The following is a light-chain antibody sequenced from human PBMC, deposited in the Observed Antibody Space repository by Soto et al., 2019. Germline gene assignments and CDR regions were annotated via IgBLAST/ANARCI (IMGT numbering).Light chain of an antibody. CDR2: YIS. CDR1: QSAGNF. Sequence: EIVLTQSPGTLSLSPGERATLSCRASQSAGNFLAWYQQKPGQAPRLLIYYISTRATGIPARFSGSGSGTEFTLTINSLQSEDSAVYYCQQHNQWPITFGQVTRLEVK. J-gene: IGKJ5*01. V-gene: IGKV3D-15*01. CDR3: QQHNQWPIT.